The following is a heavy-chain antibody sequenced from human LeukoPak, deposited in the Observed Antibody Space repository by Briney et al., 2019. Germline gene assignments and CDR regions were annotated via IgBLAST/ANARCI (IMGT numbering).Heavy chain of an antibody. CDR3: ARDREGWLHAFDI. V-gene: IGHV1-69*05. CDR2: IIPIFGTA. J-gene: IGHJ3*02. Sequence: SVKVSCKASGGTFSSYAIIWVRQAPGQGLEWMGGIIPIFGTANYAQKFQGRLTITRDTSASTAYMELSSLRSEDTAVYYCARDREGWLHAFDIWGQGTMVTVSS. D-gene: IGHD6-19*01. CDR1: GGTFSSYA.